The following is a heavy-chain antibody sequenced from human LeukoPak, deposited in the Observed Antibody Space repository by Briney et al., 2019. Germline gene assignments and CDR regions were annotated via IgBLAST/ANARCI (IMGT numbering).Heavy chain of an antibody. CDR1: GFDFSGFS. CDR2: ISSSGSTI. D-gene: IGHD6-13*01. CDR3: ARNPLGAAAGYYFDY. Sequence: PGGSLRLSCVVSGFDFSGFSMSWVRQAPGKGLEWVSYISSSGSTIYYADSVKGRFTISRDNAKNSLYLQMNSLRAEDTAVYYCARNPLGAAAGYYFDYWGQGTLVTVSS. V-gene: IGHV3-48*03. J-gene: IGHJ4*02.